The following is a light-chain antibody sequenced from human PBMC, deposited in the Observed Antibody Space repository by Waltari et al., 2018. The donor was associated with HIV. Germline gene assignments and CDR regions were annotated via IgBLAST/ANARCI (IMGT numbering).Light chain of an antibody. J-gene: IGLJ1*01. CDR1: ALPKQF. V-gene: IGLV3-25*03. CDR2: KDT. Sequence: SYELTQPPSVSGSPGQTARITCSGDALPKQFVYWYQQKPGQAPELLIYKDTERPSGIPEQFSGSSSGTTVTLTISGVQAEDEADYYCHSSDSSGTYVFGTGTKVTVL. CDR3: HSSDSSGTYV.